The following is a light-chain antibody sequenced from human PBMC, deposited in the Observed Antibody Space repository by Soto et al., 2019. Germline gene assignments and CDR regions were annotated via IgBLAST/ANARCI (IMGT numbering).Light chain of an antibody. V-gene: IGKV1-5*01. Sequence: DIQMTQSPSTLSASVGDRVTITCRASQSISSWLAWYQQKPGKAPKLLIYDASSLESGVPSRFSGSGSWTEFTLTISSLQPDDFATYYCQQDNSYSRYTFGQGTKLEIK. CDR3: QQDNSYSRYT. CDR1: QSISSW. J-gene: IGKJ2*01. CDR2: DAS.